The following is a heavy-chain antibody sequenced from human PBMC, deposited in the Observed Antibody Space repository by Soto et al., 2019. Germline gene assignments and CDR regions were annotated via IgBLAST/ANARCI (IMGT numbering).Heavy chain of an antibody. CDR2: IYYSGST. CDR3: ARGGSSGWDSRWFDP. V-gene: IGHV4-31*03. CDR1: GGSISSGYYY. D-gene: IGHD6-19*01. J-gene: IGHJ5*02. Sequence: QVQLQESGPGLVKPSQTLSLTCTVSGGSISSGYYYWSWIRQHPGKGLEWIGYIYYSGSTYYNPSLESRVSISIDTSKNQFSRRLSSVTAADTAVYYCARGGSSGWDSRWFDPWGQGTLLSVSS.